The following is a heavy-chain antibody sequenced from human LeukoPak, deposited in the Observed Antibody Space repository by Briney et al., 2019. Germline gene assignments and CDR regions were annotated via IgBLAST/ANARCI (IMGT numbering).Heavy chain of an antibody. CDR1: GASINTYY. J-gene: IGHJ4*02. CDR3: ARHAPRLVFDY. V-gene: IGHV4-59*08. Sequence: SETLSLTCTVSGASINTYYWSWIRQPPGKGLEWIGYIYYSGTTSYNPSLKSRVTISVDTSKNQFSLKLTSVTAADTAVYYCARHAPRLVFDYWGQGALVTVSS. CDR2: IYYSGTT. D-gene: IGHD6-6*01.